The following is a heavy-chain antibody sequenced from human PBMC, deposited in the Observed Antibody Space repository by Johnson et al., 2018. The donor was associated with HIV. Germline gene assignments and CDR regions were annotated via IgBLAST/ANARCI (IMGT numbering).Heavy chain of an antibody. CDR1: GFTFRDHA. D-gene: IGHD1-20*01. J-gene: IGHJ3*02. CDR3: ARSHNWNYVDALDI. CDR2: LSNDGSNK. V-gene: IGHV3-30*04. Sequence: QVQLVESGGGVVQPGRSQRLSCAASGFTFRDHAIHWVRQAPGKGLEWLAVLSNDGSNKYYADSVKGRFTMSRDNSKNTLYLQMNSLRTEDTAVYYCARSHNWNYVDALDIWGQGTVVTVSS.